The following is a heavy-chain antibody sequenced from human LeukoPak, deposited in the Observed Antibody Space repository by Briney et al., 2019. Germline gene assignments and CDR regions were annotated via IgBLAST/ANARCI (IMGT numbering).Heavy chain of an antibody. D-gene: IGHD6-19*01. V-gene: IGHV1-18*01. CDR3: ARGRAFSSGWYPAYYYFDY. J-gene: IGHJ4*02. Sequence: GASVKVSCKASGYTFTSYGISWVRQAPGQGLEGRGWITPYNGNTSYAQKFQGRVTMTRDTSTSTVYMELSSLRSEDTAVYYCARGRAFSSGWYPAYYYFDYWGQGTLVTVSS. CDR1: GYTFTSYG. CDR2: ITPYNGNT.